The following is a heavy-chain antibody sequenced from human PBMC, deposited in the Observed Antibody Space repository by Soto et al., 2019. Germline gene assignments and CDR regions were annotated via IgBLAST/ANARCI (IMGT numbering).Heavy chain of an antibody. V-gene: IGHV4-4*02. CDR2: ISHSGRT. Sequence: HLQESGPGLVKPSGTLSLTCAVSSGSISSDSWWTWVRQPPGKGLEWIGEISHSGRTNYNPSLNTRVTMSLDKSKNQFSLNLNSVADADTAMYYCARNGGYNFLYWGQGTLVTVSS. CDR3: ARNGGYNFLY. CDR1: SGSISSDSW. D-gene: IGHD5-12*01. J-gene: IGHJ4*02.